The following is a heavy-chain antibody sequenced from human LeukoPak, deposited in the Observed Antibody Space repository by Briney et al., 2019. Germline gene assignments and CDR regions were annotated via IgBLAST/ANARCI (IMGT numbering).Heavy chain of an antibody. CDR3: ARGLVIDPDAFDI. CDR2: ISSGGRSI. V-gene: IGHV3-48*02. CDR1: GFTFSTYS. Sequence: GGSLRLSCAASGFTFSTYSMNWVRQAPGKGLEWVSCISSGGRSIYYADSVKGRFTISRDNAKNSLSLQMKSLRDEDTAVYYCARGLVIDPDAFDIWGQGTMVTVSS. D-gene: IGHD3-16*02. J-gene: IGHJ3*02.